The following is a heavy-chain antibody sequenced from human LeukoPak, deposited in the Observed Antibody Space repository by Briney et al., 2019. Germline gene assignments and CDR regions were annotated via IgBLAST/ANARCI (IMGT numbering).Heavy chain of an antibody. CDR3: ARADDYGGNLLFDS. D-gene: IGHD4-23*01. CDR2: ISSSGSTK. CDR1: GLTFSNEG. J-gene: IGHJ4*02. V-gene: IGHV3-48*03. Sequence: GGSLRLSCAASGLTFSNEGMTWVRQAPGKGLEWVSYISSSGSTKYYADSVKGRFTISRDNAKNSLYLQMNSLRAEDTAVYYCARADDYGGNLLFDSWGQGNLVTVSS.